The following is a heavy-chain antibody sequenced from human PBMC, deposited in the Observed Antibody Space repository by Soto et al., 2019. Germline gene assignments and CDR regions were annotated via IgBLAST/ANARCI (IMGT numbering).Heavy chain of an antibody. D-gene: IGHD3-22*01. CDR3: ARSIFTRGYYYDSSGYYSFDY. Sequence: GSLRLSCAASGFTFSSYAMHWVRQAPGKGLEWVAVISYDGSNKYYADSVKGRFTISRDNSKNTLYLQMNSLRAEDTAVYYCARSIFTRGYYYDSSGYYSFDYWGQGTLVTVSS. J-gene: IGHJ4*02. V-gene: IGHV3-30-3*01. CDR2: ISYDGSNK. CDR1: GFTFSSYA.